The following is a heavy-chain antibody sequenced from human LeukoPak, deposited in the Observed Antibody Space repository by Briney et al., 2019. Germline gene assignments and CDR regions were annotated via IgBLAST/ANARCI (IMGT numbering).Heavy chain of an antibody. J-gene: IGHJ4*02. Sequence: GGSLRLSCAASGFTFISYEMNWVRQAPGKGLEWVSYISSSGSTIYYADSVKGRFTISRDNAKNSLYLQMNSLRAEDTAVYYCARDSAAARDKNDYWGQGTLVTVSS. CDR2: ISSSGSTI. D-gene: IGHD1-26*01. CDR1: GFTFISYE. V-gene: IGHV3-48*03. CDR3: ARDSAAARDKNDY.